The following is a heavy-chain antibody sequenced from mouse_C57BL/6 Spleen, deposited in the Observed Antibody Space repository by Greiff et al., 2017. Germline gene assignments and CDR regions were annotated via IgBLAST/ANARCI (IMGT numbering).Heavy chain of an antibody. J-gene: IGHJ4*01. CDR3: ARDAGMVTTNYYAMDY. V-gene: IGHV1-55*01. CDR2: IYPGSGST. CDR1: GYTFTSYW. D-gene: IGHD2-2*01. Sequence: QVQLQQPGAELVKPGASVKMSCKASGYTFTSYWITWVKQRPGPGLEWIGDIYPGSGSTNYNEKFKSKATLTVDTSSSTAYMQLSSLTSEDSAVYYCARDAGMVTTNYYAMDYWGQGTSVTVSS.